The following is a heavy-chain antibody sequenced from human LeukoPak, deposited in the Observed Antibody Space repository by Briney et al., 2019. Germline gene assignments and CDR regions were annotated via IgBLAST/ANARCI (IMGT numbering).Heavy chain of an antibody. J-gene: IGHJ2*01. Sequence: SETLSLTCTVSGGSISSYYWSWIRQPPGKGLEWIGYIYYSGRTNYNPSLESRVTISVDTSKNQFSLKLSSVTAADTAVYYCARGYCSGGTCYGYFDLWGRGTLVTVSS. CDR1: GGSISSYY. CDR3: ARGYCSGGTCYGYFDL. V-gene: IGHV4-59*08. D-gene: IGHD2-15*01. CDR2: IYYSGRT.